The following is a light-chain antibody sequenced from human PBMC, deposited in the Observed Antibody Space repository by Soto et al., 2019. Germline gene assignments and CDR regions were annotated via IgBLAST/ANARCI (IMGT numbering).Light chain of an antibody. CDR2: EVS. CDR1: SSDVGGYNY. V-gene: IGLV2-14*01. J-gene: IGLJ1*01. Sequence: QSVLTQPASVSGSPGQSITISCTGTSSDVGGYNYVSWYQQHPGKAPKLMIYEVSNRPSGVSNRFSGSKSGNTASLTISGLQAEDEADYYCSSYAGSYTHYVFGTGTKVTVL. CDR3: SSYAGSYTHYV.